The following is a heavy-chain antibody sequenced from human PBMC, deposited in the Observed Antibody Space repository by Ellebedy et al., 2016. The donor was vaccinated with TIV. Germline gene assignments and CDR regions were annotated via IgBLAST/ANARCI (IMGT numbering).Heavy chain of an antibody. V-gene: IGHV5-51*01. CDR1: RHRFTTYW. Sequence: PGGSLRLSCKRPRHRFTTYWIGWVPQMPGKGLEWMGIIYPDDSDTRYSPSFQGQVAISADKSISTAYLQWSSLKASDTAIYYCARQDSSGWGYWGQGTLVTISS. CDR2: IYPDDSDT. J-gene: IGHJ4*02. D-gene: IGHD6-19*01. CDR3: ARQDSSGWGY.